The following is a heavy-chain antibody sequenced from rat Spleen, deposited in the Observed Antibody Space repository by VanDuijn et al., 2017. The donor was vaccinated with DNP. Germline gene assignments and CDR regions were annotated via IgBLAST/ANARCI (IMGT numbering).Heavy chain of an antibody. D-gene: IGHD5-1*01. Sequence: EVQLVESGGGLVQPGRSMNLSCAASGFTFSNYHMAWVRQPPTKGLEWVASITPGGTTTYHRDSVKGRFTISRDDARNTLYLQMNSLRSGDTATYYCARVMTTGAMDTWGQGTSVTVSS. J-gene: IGHJ4*01. CDR1: GFTFSNYH. CDR3: ARVMTTGAMDT. V-gene: IGHV5-25*01. CDR2: ITPGGTTT.